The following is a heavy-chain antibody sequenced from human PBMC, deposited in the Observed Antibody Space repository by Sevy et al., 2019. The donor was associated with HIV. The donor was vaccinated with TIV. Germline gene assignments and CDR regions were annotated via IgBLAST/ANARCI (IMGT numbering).Heavy chain of an antibody. CDR3: ARIDIDSSLYWPHTFDV. J-gene: IGHJ3*01. CDR2: ISYVGSP. CDR1: GASISSGPYY. V-gene: IGHV4-39*01. D-gene: IGHD3-22*01. Sequence: SETLSLTCTVSGASISSGPYYWGWIRQPPGKRLEWIGYISYVGSPYYNPSLKNQVTIYVDTSKNQFSLQLISVTAADAALYYCARIDIDSSLYWPHTFDVWGQGTMVTVSS.